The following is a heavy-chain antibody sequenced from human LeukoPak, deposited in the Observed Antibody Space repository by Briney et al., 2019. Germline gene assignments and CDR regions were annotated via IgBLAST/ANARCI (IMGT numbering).Heavy chain of an antibody. CDR3: ALLWFGEFDTFDY. D-gene: IGHD3-10*01. CDR2: IYPGDSDT. V-gene: IGHV5-51*01. CDR1: GYSFTSYW. J-gene: IGHJ4*02. Sequence: GESLKISCKGSGYSFTSYWIGLVRQMPGKGLEWVGIIYPGDSDTRYSPSFQGQVTISADKSISTAYLQWSSLKASDTAMYYCALLWFGEFDTFDYWGQGTLVTVSS.